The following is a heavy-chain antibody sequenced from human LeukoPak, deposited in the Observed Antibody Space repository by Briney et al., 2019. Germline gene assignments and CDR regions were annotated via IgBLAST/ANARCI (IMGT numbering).Heavy chain of an antibody. V-gene: IGHV4-4*07. CDR1: GGSISSYY. CDR2: IYTSGST. CDR3: AREVRAPYGDYADY. D-gene: IGHD4-17*01. Sequence: SETLSLTCTVSGGSISSYYWSWIRQPAGKGLEWIGRIYTSGSTNYNPSLESRVTISVDKSKNQFSLKLSSVTAADTAVYYCAREVRAPYGDYADYWGQGTLVTVSS. J-gene: IGHJ4*02.